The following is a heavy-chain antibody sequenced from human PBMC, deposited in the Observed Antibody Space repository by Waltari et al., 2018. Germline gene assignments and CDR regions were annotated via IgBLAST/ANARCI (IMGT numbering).Heavy chain of an antibody. CDR3: AKVYGSGWSPGEY. V-gene: IGHV3-23*01. D-gene: IGHD6-19*01. Sequence: EVQLLESGGGLVQPGGSLRLSGAASGFTFNNYVMTWVRQAPGKGLEWVSGVSSSGSITYYADSVKGRFTISRDNSKNTLSLQMNSLRVDDTAVYYCAKVYGSGWSPGEYWGLGTLVTVSS. CDR2: VSSSGSIT. CDR1: GFTFNNYV. J-gene: IGHJ4*02.